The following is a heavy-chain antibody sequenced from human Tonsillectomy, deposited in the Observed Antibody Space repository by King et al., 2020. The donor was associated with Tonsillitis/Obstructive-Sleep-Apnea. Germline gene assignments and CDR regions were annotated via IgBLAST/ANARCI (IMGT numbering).Heavy chain of an antibody. D-gene: IGHD3-16*01. CDR2: IYYSGST. CDR3: ARDPNPGILGHI. CDR1: GGSISNYY. Sequence: QLQESGPGLVKPSETLSLTCTVSGGSISNYYWSWIRQPPGRGLEWIGYIYYSGSTNYNPPLQSRVTISVDTSKNQFSLKLSSVTAADTAEYYCARDPNPGILGHIWGQGTMVTVSS. J-gene: IGHJ3*02. V-gene: IGHV4-59*01.